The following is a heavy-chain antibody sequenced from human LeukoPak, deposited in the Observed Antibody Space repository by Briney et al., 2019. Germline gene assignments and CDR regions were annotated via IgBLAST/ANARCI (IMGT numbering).Heavy chain of an antibody. V-gene: IGHV1-18*01. CDR1: GYTFTSYG. D-gene: IGHD2-2*02. J-gene: IGHJ4*02. CDR3: ARAAVAGYCSSTSCYTGPSDY. CDR2: ISAYNGNT. Sequence: ASVKVSCKASGYTFTSYGISWVRQAPGQGLEWMGWISAYNGNTNYAQKLQGRVTMTTDTSTSTAYIELRSLRSDDTAVYYCARAAVAGYCSSTSCYTGPSDYWGQGTLVTVSS.